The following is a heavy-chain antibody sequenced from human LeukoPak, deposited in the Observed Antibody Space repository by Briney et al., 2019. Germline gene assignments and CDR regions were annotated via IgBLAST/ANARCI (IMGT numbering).Heavy chain of an antibody. CDR3: ARELAVAGMRDYYFDY. Sequence: GGSLRLSCAASGFTFSDYYMSWIRQAPGKGLEWVSYISSSSSYKNYADSVKGRFTISRDNAKNSLYLQMNSLRAEDTAVYYCARELAVAGMRDYYFDYWGQGTLVTVSS. J-gene: IGHJ4*02. CDR2: ISSSSSYK. V-gene: IGHV3-11*05. CDR1: GFTFSDYY. D-gene: IGHD6-19*01.